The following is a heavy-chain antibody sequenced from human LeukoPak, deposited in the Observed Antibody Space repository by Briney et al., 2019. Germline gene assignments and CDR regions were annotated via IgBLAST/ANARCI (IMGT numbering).Heavy chain of an antibody. V-gene: IGHV6-1*01. CDR1: GDSVSSNSAA. CDR2: TYYRSKWYN. D-gene: IGHD4-17*01. CDR3: ARHYGDYSPRYRYYYYYGMDV. Sequence: SQTLSLTCAISGDSVSSNSAAWNWIRQSPSRGLEWLGRTYYRSKWYNDYAVSVKSRITINPDTSKNQFSLQLNSVTPEDTAVYYCARHYGDYSPRYRYYYYYGMDVWGQGTTVTVSS. J-gene: IGHJ6*02.